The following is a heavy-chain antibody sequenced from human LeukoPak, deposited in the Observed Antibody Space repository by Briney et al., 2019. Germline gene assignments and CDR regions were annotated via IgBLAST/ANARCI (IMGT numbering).Heavy chain of an antibody. CDR2: ISAYNGNT. J-gene: IGHJ4*02. CDR3: ARVGRYCSSTSCYPPLDDY. V-gene: IGHV1-18*01. Sequence: ASVKVSCKASGYTFTSYGISWVRQAPGQGLEWMGWISAYNGNTNYAQKLQGRVTMTTDTSTSTAYMELRSLRSDDTAVYYCARVGRYCSSTSCYPPLDDYWGQGTLVTVSS. CDR1: GYTFTSYG. D-gene: IGHD2-2*01.